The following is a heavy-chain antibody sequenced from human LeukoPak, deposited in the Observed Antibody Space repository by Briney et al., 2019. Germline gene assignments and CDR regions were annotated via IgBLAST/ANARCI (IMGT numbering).Heavy chain of an antibody. CDR1: GGSISSSSYY. CDR3: ARYKGDYYDSSGYFPYYFDY. J-gene: IGHJ4*02. V-gene: IGHV4-39*01. D-gene: IGHD3-22*01. CDR2: IYYSGST. Sequence: RSSETLSLTCTVSGGSISSSSYYWGWIRQPTGKGLEWIGSIYYSGSTYYNPSLKSRVTISVDTSKNQFSLKLSSVTAADTAVYYCARYKGDYYDSSGYFPYYFDYWGQGTLVTVSS.